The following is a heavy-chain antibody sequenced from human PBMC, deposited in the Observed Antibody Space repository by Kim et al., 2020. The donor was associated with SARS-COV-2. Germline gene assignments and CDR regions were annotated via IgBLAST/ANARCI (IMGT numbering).Heavy chain of an antibody. D-gene: IGHD3-10*01. CDR1: GGSFSGYY. V-gene: IGHV4-34*01. CDR3: AREGGIGIQFGELSTSGWYRYYFDY. J-gene: IGHJ4*02. CDR2: INHSGST. Sequence: SETLSLTCAVYGGSFSGYYWSCIRQPPGKGLEWLGVINHSGSTNYNPSLKSRVTISVDTSKNQFSLKLSSVTAADTAVYYCAREGGIGIQFGELSTSGWYRYYFDYSGQGTLVTVSS.